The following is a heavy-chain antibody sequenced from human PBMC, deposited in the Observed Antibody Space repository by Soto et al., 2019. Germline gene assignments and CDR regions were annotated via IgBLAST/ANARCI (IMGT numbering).Heavy chain of an antibody. D-gene: IGHD2-2*01. CDR3: AKELRPSLNFFYYMDV. Sequence: EVQLLESGGCLVQTGGSLRLSCVVSGFTFGSYAMSWVRQAPEKGPDWVAIIGGNGFTTYYADAVKGRFTISGDKSKSTLFLQMNSMRGDDTGLYYCAKELRPSLNFFYYMDVWGRGTYVTVAS. CDR1: GFTFGSYA. V-gene: IGHV3-23*01. CDR2: IGGNGFTT. J-gene: IGHJ6*03.